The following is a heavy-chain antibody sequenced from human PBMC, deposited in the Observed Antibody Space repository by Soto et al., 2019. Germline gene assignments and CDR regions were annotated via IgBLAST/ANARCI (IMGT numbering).Heavy chain of an antibody. CDR1: GGTFSSYT. V-gene: IGHV1-69*02. J-gene: IGHJ3*02. CDR2: IIPILGIA. CDR3: ATRGVGDCSGGSCYSDAFDI. Sequence: QVQLVQSGAEVKKPGSSVKVSCKASGGTFSSYTISWVRQAPGQGLEWMGRIIPILGIAHYAQKFQGRVTITADKSTSTAYMELSSLRSEDTAVYYCATRGVGDCSGGSCYSDAFDIWGQGTMVTVSS. D-gene: IGHD2-15*01.